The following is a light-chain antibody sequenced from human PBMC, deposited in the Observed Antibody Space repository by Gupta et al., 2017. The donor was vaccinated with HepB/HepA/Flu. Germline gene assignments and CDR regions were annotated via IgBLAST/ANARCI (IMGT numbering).Light chain of an antibody. CDR2: KAS. V-gene: IGKV1-5*03. CDR3: LRENGSSWT. J-gene: IGKJ1*01. CDR1: QSINDW. Sequence: DIQMTQSPSTLSASLGDRVTITCRASQSINDWLAWYQQKPGNAPKLLISKASNLEIGVPTRFIGSGSGTEFTLTITSLQPNDSATYCCLRENGSSWTFGQGTKVETK.